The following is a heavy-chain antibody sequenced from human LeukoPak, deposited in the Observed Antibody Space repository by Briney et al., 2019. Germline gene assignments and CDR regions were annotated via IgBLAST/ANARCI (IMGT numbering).Heavy chain of an antibody. CDR3: ARVASGSYDAFDI. CDR2: IYYSGST. V-gene: IGHV4-59*01. D-gene: IGHD1-26*01. J-gene: IGHJ3*02. Sequence: SETLSLTCTVSGGSISSYYWSWIRQSPGRGLEWIGYIYYSGSTNYNPSLKSRVTISVGTSKNQFSLKLSSVTAADTAVYYCARVASGSYDAFDIWGQGTMVTVSS. CDR1: GGSISSYY.